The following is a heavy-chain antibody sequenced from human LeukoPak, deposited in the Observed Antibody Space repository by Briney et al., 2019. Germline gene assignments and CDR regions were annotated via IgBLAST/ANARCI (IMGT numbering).Heavy chain of an antibody. Sequence: GGSLRLSCAVSGFTFSHAWMSWVRQAPGKGLEWVGRIKSKIDGGTTDYGAPVKGRFTISRDDSKNTLYLQMNSLKSEDTAVYYCTAIRGFCSGRSCLGYWGQGTLVTVSS. D-gene: IGHD2-15*01. J-gene: IGHJ4*02. CDR3: TAIRGFCSGRSCLGY. CDR2: IKSKIDGGTT. V-gene: IGHV3-15*01. CDR1: GFTFSHAW.